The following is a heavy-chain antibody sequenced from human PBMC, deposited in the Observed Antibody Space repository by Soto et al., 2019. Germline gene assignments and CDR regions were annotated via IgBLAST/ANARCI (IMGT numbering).Heavy chain of an antibody. J-gene: IGHJ5*02. CDR2: ISAYNGNT. D-gene: IGHD1-1*01. Sequence: QVQLVQSGAEVKKPGASVKVSCKASGYTFTSYGIRWVRQASGQGLEWMGWISAYNGNTKYAQKLQGKVTMTTDTSTSTAYMELRSLRSDDTAVYYCARDEAYKWNDGGWFDPWGQGTLVTVSS. CDR3: ARDEAYKWNDGGWFDP. CDR1: GYTFTSYG. V-gene: IGHV1-18*01.